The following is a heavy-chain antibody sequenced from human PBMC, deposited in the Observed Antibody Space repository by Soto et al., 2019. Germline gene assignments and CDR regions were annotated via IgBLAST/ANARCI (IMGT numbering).Heavy chain of an antibody. Sequence: QVQLQESGPGLVKPSETLSLTCAVSGGSLNTYYWTWIRQPPGQGLEWIGYFYYSGLTNYNPSLTSRVTISLNTSKNQFSLKLTSVSAADTAVYFCARGNTHGYYYMDVWGRGTTVTVSS. CDR1: GGSLNTYY. CDR3: ARGNTHGYYYMDV. CDR2: FYYSGLT. J-gene: IGHJ6*03. D-gene: IGHD3-3*01. V-gene: IGHV4-59*08.